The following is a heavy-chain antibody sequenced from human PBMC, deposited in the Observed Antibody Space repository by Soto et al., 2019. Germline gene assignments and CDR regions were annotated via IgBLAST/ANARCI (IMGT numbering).Heavy chain of an antibody. CDR1: GFTFRSFT. CDR3: TRDASRDSSARGWFDP. V-gene: IGHV3-21*01. Sequence: PGGSLRLSCAASGFTFRSFTMNWVRQAPGEGLEWVSTISINSAYIYYTDALRGRFTISRDNAKNSLHLQMNSLGAEDTAVYYCTRDASRDSSARGWFDPWGPGTLVTVSS. CDR2: ISINSAYI. J-gene: IGHJ5*02. D-gene: IGHD6-13*01.